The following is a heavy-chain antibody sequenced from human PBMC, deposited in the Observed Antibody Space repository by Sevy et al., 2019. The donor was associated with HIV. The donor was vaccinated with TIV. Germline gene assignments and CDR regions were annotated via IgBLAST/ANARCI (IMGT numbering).Heavy chain of an antibody. Sequence: GGSLRLSCAASGFTFNTYGMHWVRQAPGKGLEWVAVISYDGNNKYYADSVQGRFTVSRDNSKNTLYVQMNSLRAEDTAVYYCAKDHNLWSEGGFLHHWGQGTLVTVSS. CDR1: GFTFNTYG. CDR2: ISYDGNNK. V-gene: IGHV3-30*18. D-gene: IGHD3-10*01. CDR3: AKDHNLWSEGGFLHH. J-gene: IGHJ1*01.